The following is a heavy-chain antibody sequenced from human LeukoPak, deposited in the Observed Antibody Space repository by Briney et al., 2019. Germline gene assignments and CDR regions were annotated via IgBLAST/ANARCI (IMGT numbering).Heavy chain of an antibody. J-gene: IGHJ4*02. Sequence: GGSLRLSCAASGFTFSSYSMNWVRQAPGKGLEWVSSISSSSYIYYADPVKGRFTISRDNAKNSLYLQMNSLRAEDTAVYYCARDEDTAMEYWGQGTLVTVSS. CDR1: GFTFSSYS. CDR3: ARDEDTAMEY. V-gene: IGHV3-21*01. CDR2: ISSSSYI. D-gene: IGHD5-18*01.